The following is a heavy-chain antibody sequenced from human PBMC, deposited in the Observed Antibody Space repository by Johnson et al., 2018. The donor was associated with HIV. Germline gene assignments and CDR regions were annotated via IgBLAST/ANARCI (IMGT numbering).Heavy chain of an antibody. Sequence: VQLVESGGGVVQPGGSLRLSCAASGFTFSSYWMSWVRQAPGKGLEWVANIKQDGSEKYYVDSVKGRFTISRDNAKNSLYLQMNSLRAEDTAVYYCAKEWVINLYAFAIWGQGTMVTVSS. D-gene: IGHD3-16*02. CDR3: AKEWVINLYAFAI. CDR2: IKQDGSEK. J-gene: IGHJ3*02. CDR1: GFTFSSYW. V-gene: IGHV3-7*01.